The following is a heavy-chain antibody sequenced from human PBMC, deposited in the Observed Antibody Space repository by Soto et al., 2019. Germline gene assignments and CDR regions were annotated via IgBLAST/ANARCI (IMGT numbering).Heavy chain of an antibody. Sequence: ETRSLTWSVYGGSFSGYYWSWIRQPPGKGLEWSGEINHSGSTNYNPSLKSRVTISVDTSKNQFSLKLSSVTAADTAVYYCARRAPWGRDILTGYYIRGYYFDYWGQGTLVTVS. CDR1: GGSFSGYY. V-gene: IGHV4-34*01. J-gene: IGHJ4*02. CDR2: INHSGST. CDR3: ARRAPWGRDILTGYYIRGYYFDY. D-gene: IGHD3-9*01.